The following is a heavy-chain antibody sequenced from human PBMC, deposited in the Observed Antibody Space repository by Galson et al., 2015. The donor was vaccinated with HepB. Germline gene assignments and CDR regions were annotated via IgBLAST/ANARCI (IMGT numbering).Heavy chain of an antibody. Sequence: SLRLSCAASGFTFSTYAMHWVRQAPGKGLEWVAVISYDGSNKYYADSVKGRFTISRDNSKNTLYLQMNSLRAEDTAVCYCAKDAGSSGISGMDVWGQGTTVTVSS. V-gene: IGHV3-30*18. CDR3: AKDAGSSGISGMDV. CDR2: ISYDGSNK. CDR1: GFTFSTYA. D-gene: IGHD1-14*01. J-gene: IGHJ6*02.